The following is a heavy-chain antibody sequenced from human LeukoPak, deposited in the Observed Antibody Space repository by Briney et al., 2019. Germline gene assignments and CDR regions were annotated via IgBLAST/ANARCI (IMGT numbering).Heavy chain of an antibody. J-gene: IGHJ6*03. CDR2: INTDGSST. CDR3: ARVGTTVNPPYYYYYYYMDV. D-gene: IGHD4-11*01. Sequence: GGSLRLSCAASGFTFSSYWMHWVRQAPGKGLVWVSRINTDGSSTSYADSVKGRFTISRDNAKNTLYLQMNSLRAEDTAVYYCARVGTTVNPPYYYYYYYMDVWGKGTTVTVSS. V-gene: IGHV3-74*01. CDR1: GFTFSSYW.